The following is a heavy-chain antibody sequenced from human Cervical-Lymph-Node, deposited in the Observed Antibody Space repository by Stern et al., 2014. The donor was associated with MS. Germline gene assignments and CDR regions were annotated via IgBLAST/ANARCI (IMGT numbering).Heavy chain of an antibody. CDR3: ARGGTYDY. V-gene: IGHV1-2*02. Sequence: QVQLGQSGAEVKKPGASVKVSCKASGYTFTDYYVHWVRQAPGQGLEWMGWVIPKSGNTNYAQKFQGRITMTRDTSVSTAYMELSGLRSDDTAVYYCARGGTYDYWGQGTLVTVTS. CDR1: GYTFTDYY. J-gene: IGHJ4*02. CDR2: VIPKSGNT. D-gene: IGHD3-16*01.